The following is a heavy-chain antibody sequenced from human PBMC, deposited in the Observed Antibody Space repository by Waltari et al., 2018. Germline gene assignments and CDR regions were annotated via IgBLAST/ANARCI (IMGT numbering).Heavy chain of an antibody. V-gene: IGHV3-30*02. CDR2: IGSHGKNK. D-gene: IGHD4-17*01. J-gene: IGHJ4*02. Sequence: QGQVVESGGGVVQPGGSLRLSCAASELNFSDYVMHWVRQAPGKGLAWVANIGSHGKNKYYADSMKGRFTISRDNSKNTLFLQMNSLRPDDTAVYYCAKEEVTTGLDFWGQGTLVTVSS. CDR1: ELNFSDYV. CDR3: AKEEVTTGLDF.